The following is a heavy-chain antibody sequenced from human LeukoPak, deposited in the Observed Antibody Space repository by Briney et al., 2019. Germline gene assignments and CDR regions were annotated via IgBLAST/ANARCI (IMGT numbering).Heavy chain of an antibody. V-gene: IGHV3-21*04. CDR3: AKATGRDSYDFWSGYHNPSYWFDP. CDR2: ISSSSSYI. Sequence: PGGSLRLSCAASGFTFSSYSMNWVRQAPGKGLEWVSSISSSSSYIYYADSVKGRFTISRDNSKNTLYLQMNSLRAEDTAVYYCAKATGRDSYDFWSGYHNPSYWFDPWGQGTLVTVSS. J-gene: IGHJ5*02. CDR1: GFTFSSYS. D-gene: IGHD3-3*01.